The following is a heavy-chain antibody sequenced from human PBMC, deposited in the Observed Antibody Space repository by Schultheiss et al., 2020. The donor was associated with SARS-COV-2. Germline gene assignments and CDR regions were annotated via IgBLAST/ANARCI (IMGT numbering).Heavy chain of an antibody. CDR2: MNPNSGNT. J-gene: IGHJ6*02. Sequence: ASVKVSCKASGYTFTSYGISWVRQAPGQGLEWMGWMNPNSGNTGYAQKFQGRVTMTRNTSISTAYMELSSLRSEDTAVYYCARMGYYYYAMDVWGQGTTVTVSS. V-gene: IGHV1-8*02. CDR3: ARMGYYYYAMDV. CDR1: GYTFTSYG.